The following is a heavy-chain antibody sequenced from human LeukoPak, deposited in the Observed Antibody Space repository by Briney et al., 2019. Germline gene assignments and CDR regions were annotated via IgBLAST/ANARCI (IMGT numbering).Heavy chain of an antibody. CDR3: AKDPGPYYDFWSGSP. CDR2: ISGSGGSI. V-gene: IGHV3-23*01. J-gene: IGHJ5*02. D-gene: IGHD3-3*01. CDR1: GFTFSSYA. Sequence: GGSLRLSCAASGFTFSSYAMSWVRQAPGKGLEWVSAISGSGGSIGYADSVKGRFTISRDNAKNSLYLQMNSLRAEDTALYYCAKDPGPYYDFWSGSPWGQGTLVTVSS.